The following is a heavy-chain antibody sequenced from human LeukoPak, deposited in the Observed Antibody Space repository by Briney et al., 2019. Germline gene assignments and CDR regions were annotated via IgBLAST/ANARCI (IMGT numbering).Heavy chain of an antibody. J-gene: IGHJ5*02. Sequence: ESGPTLVNPTQTLTLTCTFSGFSLSTSGVGVGWIRQPPRKALEWLALIYWNDDKRYSPSLKSRLTITKDTSKNQVVLTMTNMDPVDTATYYCAHRPPQSRDSSGYYRHWFDPWGQGTLVTVSS. V-gene: IGHV2-5*01. CDR1: GFSLSTSGVG. CDR2: IYWNDDK. D-gene: IGHD3-22*01. CDR3: AHRPPQSRDSSGYYRHWFDP.